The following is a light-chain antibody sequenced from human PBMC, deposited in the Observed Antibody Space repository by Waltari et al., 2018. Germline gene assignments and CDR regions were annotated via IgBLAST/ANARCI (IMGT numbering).Light chain of an antibody. CDR2: RNN. Sequence: QSVLPQPPSVSGAPGPRVAISCTGRLPHLGAGYEVPCNQQLPGTAPKLLIYRNNNRPSGVPDRFSGSKSGTSASLAITGLQAEDEADYYCQSFDTRLSGATVFGGGTKLTVL. V-gene: IGLV1-40*01. CDR3: QSFDTRLSGATV. J-gene: IGLJ3*02. CDR1: LPHLGAGYE.